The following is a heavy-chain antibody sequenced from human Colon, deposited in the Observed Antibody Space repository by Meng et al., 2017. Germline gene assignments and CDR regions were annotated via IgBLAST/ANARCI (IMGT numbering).Heavy chain of an antibody. D-gene: IGHD1-26*01. J-gene: IGHJ4*02. CDR3: AGGPWEFDY. Sequence: SGPGFVRPSECIALTCTVSGDSVSSGNHNWSWIRQPPGKGLEYIAYVDYSGSTHYNPSLKSRVTMSVDTSKKQLSLKLSSVTAADTAVYYCAGGPWEFDYWGQGTLVTVSS. V-gene: IGHV4-61*01. CDR1: GDSVSSGNHN. CDR2: VDYSGST.